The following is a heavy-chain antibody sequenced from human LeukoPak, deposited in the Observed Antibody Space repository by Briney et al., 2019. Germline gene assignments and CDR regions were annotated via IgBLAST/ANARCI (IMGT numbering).Heavy chain of an antibody. CDR2: IYHSGST. D-gene: IGHD5-18*01. V-gene: IGHV4-38-2*02. Sequence: PSETLSLTCTVSGYSISSGYYWGWIRQPPGKGLEWIGSIYHSGSTYYNPSPKSRVTISVDTSKNQFSLKLSSVTAADTAVYYCARYGAMALDYWGQGTLVTVSS. J-gene: IGHJ4*02. CDR3: ARYGAMALDY. CDR1: GYSISSGYY.